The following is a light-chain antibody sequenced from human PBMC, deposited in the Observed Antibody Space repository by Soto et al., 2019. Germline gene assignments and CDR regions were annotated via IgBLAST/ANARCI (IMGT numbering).Light chain of an antibody. CDR1: QSVSNW. CDR2: KAS. Sequence: DIQITQSPSTLSASVGDRVTITCRASQSVSNWLAWYQQKPGKAPKLLIYKASTLQSGVPSRFSGSGSGTEFTLTVSCLQPDDFATYYCQQYNSFSTFGQGTKVDI. V-gene: IGKV1-5*03. CDR3: QQYNSFST. J-gene: IGKJ1*01.